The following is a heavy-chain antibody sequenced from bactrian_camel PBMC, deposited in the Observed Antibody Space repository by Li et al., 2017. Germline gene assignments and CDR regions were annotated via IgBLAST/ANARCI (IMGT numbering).Heavy chain of an antibody. CDR3: AADRRRHGPPSLRPGDYSV. CDR1: GNGDGSGY. Sequence: VQLVESGGGSVQLGGSLTLSCAVSGNGDGSGYWCTGWFRQAPGKEREGVASLASDGSSIYANSLKGRFSISKDNARNWLDLQMDSLEPGDTARYYCAADRRRHGPPSLRPGDYSVWGQGTQVTVS. D-gene: IGHD2*01. CDR2: LASDGSS. J-gene: IGHJ4*01. V-gene: IGHV3S53*01.